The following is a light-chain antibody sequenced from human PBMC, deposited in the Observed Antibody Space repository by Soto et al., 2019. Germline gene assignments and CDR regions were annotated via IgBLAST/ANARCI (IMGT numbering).Light chain of an antibody. CDR2: DAS. Sequence: EIVMTQSPATLSVSPGERASLSCRASQRVSSKLAWYQQKPGQAPRLLIYDASTRATGVPARFSGSGSGTEFTLAISNLQSEDFAVYYFQQYSNSPPFTFGPGTKVAIK. J-gene: IGKJ3*01. CDR3: QQYSNSPPFT. V-gene: IGKV3-15*01. CDR1: QRVSSK.